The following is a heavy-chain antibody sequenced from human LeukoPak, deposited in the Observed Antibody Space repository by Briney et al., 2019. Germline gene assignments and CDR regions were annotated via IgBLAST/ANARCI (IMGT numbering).Heavy chain of an antibody. CDR2: ISGSGGST. V-gene: IGHV3-23*01. CDR1: GFTFSSYA. CDR3: AKTGSGYYYFDY. J-gene: IGHJ4*02. Sequence: GGSLRLSCAASGFTFSSYAMSWVRQAPGKGLEWVSAISGSGGSTYYADSVKGRFTISRDNSKNTLYLQMNSQRAEDTAVYYCAKTGSGYYYFDYWGQGTLVTVS. D-gene: IGHD5-12*01.